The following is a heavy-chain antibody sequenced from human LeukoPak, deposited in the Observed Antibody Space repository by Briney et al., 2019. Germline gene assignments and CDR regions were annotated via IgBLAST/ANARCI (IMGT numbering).Heavy chain of an antibody. CDR3: AREGGTFPKDAFDI. Sequence: GGSLRLSCAASGFTFSGYSMNWVRQAPGKGLEWVSSISSSSSYIYYADSVKGRFTISRDNAKNSLYLQMNSLRAEDTAVYSCAREGGTFPKDAFDIWGLGTMVTVSS. D-gene: IGHD2-15*01. CDR1: GFTFSGYS. V-gene: IGHV3-21*01. J-gene: IGHJ3*02. CDR2: ISSSSSYI.